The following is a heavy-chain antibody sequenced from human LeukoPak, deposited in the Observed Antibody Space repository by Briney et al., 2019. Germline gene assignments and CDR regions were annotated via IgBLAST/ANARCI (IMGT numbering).Heavy chain of an antibody. J-gene: IGHJ5*02. V-gene: IGHV4-61*02. CDR2: IYTSGST. CDR1: GGSISSGSYY. D-gene: IGHD3-3*01. Sequence: PSETLSFTCTVSGGSISSGSYYWSWIRQPAGKGLEWIGRIYTSGSTNYNPSLKSRVTISVDTSKNQFSLKLSSVTAADTAVYYCAREDFWKRLDPWGQGTLVTVSS. CDR3: AREDFWKRLDP.